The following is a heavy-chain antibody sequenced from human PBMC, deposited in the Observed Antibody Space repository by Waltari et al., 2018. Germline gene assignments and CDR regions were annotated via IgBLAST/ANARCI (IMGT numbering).Heavy chain of an antibody. CDR3: ARDREQLRPPCPGDY. V-gene: IGHV1-2*02. J-gene: IGHJ4*02. CDR2: INPNSGGT. Sequence: QVQLVQSGAEVKKPGSSVKVSCKASGYTFTGYYMHWVRQAPGQGLEWMGWINPNSGGTNYAQKFQGRVTMTRDTSISTAYMELSRLRSDDTAVYYCARDREQLRPPCPGDYWGQGTLVTVSS. CDR1: GYTFTGYY. D-gene: IGHD6-6*01.